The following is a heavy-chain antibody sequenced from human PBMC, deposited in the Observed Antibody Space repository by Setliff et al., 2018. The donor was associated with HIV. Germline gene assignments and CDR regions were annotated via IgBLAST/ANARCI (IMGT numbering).Heavy chain of an antibody. D-gene: IGHD3-10*01. Sequence: ASVKVSCKASGHTFSNYDVIWVRRATGQGLEWMGWMNPNSGDTGYSQKFQGRVIMTRDTSISTAYMELSSLTSADTAVYYCASGKGVRGVIIRGGLDVWGKGTTVTVSS. CDR2: MNPNSGDT. CDR3: ASGKGVRGVIIRGGLDV. CDR1: GHTFSNYD. V-gene: IGHV1-8*01. J-gene: IGHJ6*04.